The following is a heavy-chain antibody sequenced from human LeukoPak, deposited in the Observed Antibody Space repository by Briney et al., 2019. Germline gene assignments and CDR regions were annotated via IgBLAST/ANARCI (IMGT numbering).Heavy chain of an antibody. CDR2: IYHSGST. J-gene: IGHJ4*02. CDR1: GYSISSGYY. D-gene: IGHD3-22*01. Sequence: PSETLSLTCTVSGYSISSGYYWGWIRQPPGKGLEWIGSIYHSGSTYYNPSLKSRVTISVDTSKNQFSLKLSSVTAAGTAVYYCARVDTYYYDSSGYYIDYWGQGTLVTVSS. CDR3: ARVDTYYYDSSGYYIDY. V-gene: IGHV4-38-2*02.